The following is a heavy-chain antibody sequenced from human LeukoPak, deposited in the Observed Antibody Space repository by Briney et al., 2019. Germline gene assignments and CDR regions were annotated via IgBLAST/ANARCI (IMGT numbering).Heavy chain of an antibody. V-gene: IGHV3-7*01. Sequence: PGGSLTHSCAASGFTFSNYWMIWVRQAPEKGLEWVANIKQDGSVKQYVDSMKRRFTISRDNAKNSLYLQMNSLRAEDTAVYYCAGNRDDGGCEYWGQGTLVTVSS. D-gene: IGHD4-23*01. CDR1: GFTFSNYW. CDR2: IKQDGSVK. CDR3: AGNRDDGGCEY. J-gene: IGHJ4*02.